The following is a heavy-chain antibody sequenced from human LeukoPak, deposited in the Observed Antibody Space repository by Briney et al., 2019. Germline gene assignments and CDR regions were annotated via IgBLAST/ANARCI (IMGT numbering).Heavy chain of an antibody. CDR3: AKGIGGLGSYYALDY. Sequence: PGGSLRLSCAASGFTFSTYWMTWARQAPGKGLEWVASIMYDGSQKYYVDSVKGRFTVSRDNAKNSLYLQMNSLRAQDTAIFYCAKGIGGLGSYYALDYWGQGTLVPVSS. V-gene: IGHV3-7*03. CDR2: IMYDGSQK. D-gene: IGHD3-10*01. J-gene: IGHJ4*02. CDR1: GFTFSTYW.